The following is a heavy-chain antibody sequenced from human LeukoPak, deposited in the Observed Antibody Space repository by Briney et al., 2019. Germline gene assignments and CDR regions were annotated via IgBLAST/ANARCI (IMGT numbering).Heavy chain of an antibody. D-gene: IGHD3-22*01. CDR2: ISGSGGST. CDR1: GFTFSSYA. V-gene: IGHV3-23*01. Sequence: PGGSLRLSCAASGFTFSSYAMSWVRQAPEKGLEWVSAISGSGGSTYYADSVKGRFTISRDNSKNTLYLQMNSLRAEDTAVYYCAKDWVIVVGNSDYWGQGTLVTVSS. CDR3: AKDWVIVVGNSDY. J-gene: IGHJ4*02.